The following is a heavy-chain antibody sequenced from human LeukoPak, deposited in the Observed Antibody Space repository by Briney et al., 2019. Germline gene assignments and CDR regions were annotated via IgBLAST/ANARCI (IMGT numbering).Heavy chain of an antibody. Sequence: GGSLRLSYAASGFTFSSYAMSWVRQAPGKGLEWVSAISGSGGSTYYADSVKGRFTISRDNSKNTLYLQMNSLRAEDTAAYYCAKREGTMVRGVIHYYGMDVWGQGTTVTVSS. D-gene: IGHD3-10*01. CDR3: AKREGTMVRGVIHYYGMDV. CDR1: GFTFSSYA. CDR2: ISGSGGST. J-gene: IGHJ6*02. V-gene: IGHV3-23*01.